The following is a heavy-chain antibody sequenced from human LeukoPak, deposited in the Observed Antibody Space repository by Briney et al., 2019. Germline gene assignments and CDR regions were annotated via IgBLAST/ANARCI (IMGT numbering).Heavy chain of an antibody. CDR3: ARAEYGSGDY. J-gene: IGHJ4*02. CDR1: GFTFSDYW. V-gene: IGHV3-74*03. D-gene: IGHD3-10*01. CDR2: INSDGSSI. Sequence: PGGSLRLSCAASGFTFSDYWMHWVRQAPGKGLVWVSRINSDGSSIKYADSVKGRFTISRDNAKNTLYLQMNSLRVKDTAVYYCARAEYGSGDYWGQGTLVTVSS.